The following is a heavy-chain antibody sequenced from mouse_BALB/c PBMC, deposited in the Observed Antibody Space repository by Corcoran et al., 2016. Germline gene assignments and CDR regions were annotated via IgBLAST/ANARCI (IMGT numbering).Heavy chain of an antibody. CDR2: INTYTGEP. CDR1: GYTFTNYG. Sequence: QIQLVQSVPELKKPGETVKISCKASGYTFTNYGMNLVKQAPGKGLKWMGWINTYTGEPTYADDFKGRFAFSLETSASTAYLQINNLKNEDTATYFCAREPDAMDYWGQGTSVTVSS. J-gene: IGHJ4*01. V-gene: IGHV9-3-1*01. CDR3: AREPDAMDY.